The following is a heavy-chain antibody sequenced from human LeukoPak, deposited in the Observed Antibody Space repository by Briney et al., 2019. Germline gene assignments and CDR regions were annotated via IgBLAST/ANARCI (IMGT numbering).Heavy chain of an antibody. CDR1: GGSISSYY. D-gene: IGHD5-18*01. J-gene: IGHJ4*02. CDR3: ALTLVRYSYEDY. V-gene: IGHV4-4*07. CDR2: IYTSRST. Sequence: PSETLSLTCTVSGGSISSYYWSWIRQPAGKGLEWIGRIYTSRSTNYNPSLKSRVTMSVDTSKNQFSLKLSSVTAADTAVYYCALTLVRYSYEDYWGQGTLVTVSS.